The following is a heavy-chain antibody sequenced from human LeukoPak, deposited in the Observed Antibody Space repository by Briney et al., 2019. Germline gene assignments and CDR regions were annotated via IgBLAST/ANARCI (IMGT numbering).Heavy chain of an antibody. CDR3: AREFSNSPSYFDY. D-gene: IGHD2/OR15-2a*01. CDR1: GFVVSSHY. CDR2: IYTSGHT. Sequence: PGGSLRLSCAASGFVVSSHYMTWVRQAPGKGLEWVAFIYTSGHTYYAESVEGRFTISRDNSKNMLYLQMSSLRAEDTAAYYCAREFSNSPSYFDYWGQGTLVTVSS. J-gene: IGHJ4*02. V-gene: IGHV3-53*01.